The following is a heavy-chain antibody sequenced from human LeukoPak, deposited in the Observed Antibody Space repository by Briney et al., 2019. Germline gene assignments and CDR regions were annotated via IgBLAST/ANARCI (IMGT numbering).Heavy chain of an antibody. J-gene: IGHJ4*02. Sequence: GGSLRLSCAASGFTFSNYAMSWVRQAPGKGLEWVSAIVGSGGSTYYADSVKGRFSISRDNSKNTLFLQMNSLKVEDTALYYCSKWGDYDVLTGYYDSDFWGQGTLVTVSS. V-gene: IGHV3-23*01. CDR2: IVGSGGST. D-gene: IGHD3-9*01. CDR3: SKWGDYDVLTGYYDSDF. CDR1: GFTFSNYA.